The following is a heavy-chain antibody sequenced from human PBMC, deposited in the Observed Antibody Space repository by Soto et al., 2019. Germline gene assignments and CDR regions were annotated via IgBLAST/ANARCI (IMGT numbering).Heavy chain of an antibody. D-gene: IGHD4-17*01. J-gene: IGHJ6*02. CDR1: GYSFTSYW. CDR2: IYPGDSDI. CDR3: ARLGTVTTNYYGMDV. Sequence: GESLKISCKGSGYSFTSYWIGWVRQMPGKGLEWMGIIYPGDSDIRYSPSFQGQVTISADKSISTAYLQWSSLKASDTAMYYCARLGTVTTNYYGMDVWGQGTTVTVSS. V-gene: IGHV5-51*01.